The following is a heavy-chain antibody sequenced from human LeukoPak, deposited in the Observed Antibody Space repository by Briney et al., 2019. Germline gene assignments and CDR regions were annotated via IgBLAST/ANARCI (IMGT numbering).Heavy chain of an antibody. V-gene: IGHV3-23*01. CDR3: AKYPRWELLHYFDY. J-gene: IGHJ4*02. CDR2: ISGSGGST. CDR1: GFTFSSYA. Sequence: GRSLRLSCAASGFTFSSYAMSWVRQAPGKGLEWVSAISGSGGSTYYADSVKGRFTISRDNSKNTLYLQMNSLRAEDTAVYYCAKYPRWELLHYFDYWGQGTLVTVSS. D-gene: IGHD1-26*01.